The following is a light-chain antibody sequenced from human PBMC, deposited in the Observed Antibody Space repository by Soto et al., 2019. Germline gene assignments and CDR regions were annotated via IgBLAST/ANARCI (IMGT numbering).Light chain of an antibody. CDR2: EVS. J-gene: IGLJ2*01. CDR1: SSDVGGYNY. V-gene: IGLV2-14*01. CDR3: SSYTSSSTVV. Sequence: QSVLTQPASVSGSRGQSMTISWTGTSSDVGGYNYVSWYQQHPGKAPKLMIYEVSNRPSGVSNRFSGSKSGNTASLTISGLQAEDEADYYCSSYTSSSTVVFGGGTKVTVL.